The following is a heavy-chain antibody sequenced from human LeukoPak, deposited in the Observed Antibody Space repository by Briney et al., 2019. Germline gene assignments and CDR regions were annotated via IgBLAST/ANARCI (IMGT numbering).Heavy chain of an antibody. V-gene: IGHV4-31*03. Sequence: SETLSLTCTVSGGSISSGGYFWSWIRQNPGKGLEWIGYIYHSGNTYYNPSLKSRVTISVDTSKNQFSLTLSSVTAADTAMYYCARVRYYGSGEEIDPWGQGTLVTVSS. D-gene: IGHD3-10*01. J-gene: IGHJ5*02. CDR3: ARVRYYGSGEEIDP. CDR2: IYHSGNT. CDR1: GGSISSGGYF.